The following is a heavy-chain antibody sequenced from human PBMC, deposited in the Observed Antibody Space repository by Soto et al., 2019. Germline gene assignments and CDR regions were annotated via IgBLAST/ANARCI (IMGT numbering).Heavy chain of an antibody. CDR3: ARSYDSSGLRGQGFDY. CDR1: GGSISSGDYY. V-gene: IGHV4-30-4*01. CDR2: IYYSGST. D-gene: IGHD3-22*01. J-gene: IGHJ4*02. Sequence: QVQLQESGPGLVKPSQTLSLTCTVSGGSISSGDYYWSWIHQPPGKGLEWIGYIYYSGSTYYNPSLKSRVTISVDTSKNQFSLKLSSVTAADTAVYYCARSYDSSGLRGQGFDYWGQGTLVTVSS.